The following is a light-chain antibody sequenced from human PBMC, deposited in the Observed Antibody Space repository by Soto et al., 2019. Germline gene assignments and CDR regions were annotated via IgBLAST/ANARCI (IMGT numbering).Light chain of an antibody. CDR1: QSVLYSSNNKNY. J-gene: IGKJ1*01. CDR2: WAS. CDR3: QQYYNTPWT. V-gene: IGKV4-1*01. Sequence: DIVMTQSPDSLAVSLGERATINCKSSQSVLYSSNNKNYLAWYQQKPGLPPKLLIYWASTRESGVPDRFSGSGSGTDFTLTINSLQAEDVAVYYCQQYYNTPWTFGQGTKVEIK.